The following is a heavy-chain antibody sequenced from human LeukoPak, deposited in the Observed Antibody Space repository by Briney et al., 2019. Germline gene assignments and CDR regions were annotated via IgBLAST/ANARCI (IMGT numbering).Heavy chain of an antibody. Sequence: ASVKVSCKSSGYMFIRYGISWVRQAPGQGPEWMGWISAYNGNTTYAQKVQGRLTMTTDTSTGTAYMELRSLRSDDTAVYYCARVRSRFRYDSSGYYDYWGQGTLVTVSS. CDR1: GYMFIRYG. CDR2: ISAYNGNT. V-gene: IGHV1-18*01. D-gene: IGHD3-22*01. CDR3: ARVRSRFRYDSSGYYDY. J-gene: IGHJ4*02.